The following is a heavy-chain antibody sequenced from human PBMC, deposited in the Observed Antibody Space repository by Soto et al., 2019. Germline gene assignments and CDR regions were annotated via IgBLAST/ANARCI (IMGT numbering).Heavy chain of an antibody. CDR2: ISPSSGNT. J-gene: IGHJ5*02. CDR1: GYTFTNYE. V-gene: IGHV1-8*01. CDR3: ARGFQIFGLVKKIDP. D-gene: IGHD3-3*01. Sequence: QVQLVQSGAEVKKPGASVTVSCQASGYTFTNYEINWVRQAPGQGLGWLGWISPSSGNTGYPQKFQGRLSMTRNNSMNTAYMELSSLTSDDTAVYYCARGFQIFGLVKKIDPWGQGTLVIVSS.